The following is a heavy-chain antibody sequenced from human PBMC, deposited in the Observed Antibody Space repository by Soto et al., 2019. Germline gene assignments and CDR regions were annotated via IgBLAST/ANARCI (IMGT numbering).Heavy chain of an antibody. Sequence: QVQLVQSGAEVRKPGASVTVSCRSSGDSFNDYYIHWVRQAPGQGFEWMGWINPNGGVTKYAQKFQGWVSMTRDTSIRTAYMQLSRLRSDDTAVYYCASKSGGATATLDYYYFYMDVWGTGTTVTVSS. CDR3: ASKSGGATATLDYYYFYMDV. CDR1: GDSFNDYY. V-gene: IGHV1-2*04. J-gene: IGHJ6*03. CDR2: INPNGGVT. D-gene: IGHD1-26*01.